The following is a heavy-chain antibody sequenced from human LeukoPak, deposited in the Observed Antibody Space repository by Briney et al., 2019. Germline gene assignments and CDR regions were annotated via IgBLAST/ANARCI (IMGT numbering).Heavy chain of an antibody. J-gene: IGHJ4*02. CDR1: GYTFTSYA. CDR3: ASYYDSSGYLSDY. D-gene: IGHD3-22*01. Sequence: ASVKVSCKASGYTFTSYAMHWVRQAPGQGLEWMGRINPNSGGTNYAQKFQGRVTMTRDTSISTAYMELSRLRSDDTAVYYCASYYDSSGYLSDYWGQGTLVTVSS. V-gene: IGHV1-2*06. CDR2: INPNSGGT.